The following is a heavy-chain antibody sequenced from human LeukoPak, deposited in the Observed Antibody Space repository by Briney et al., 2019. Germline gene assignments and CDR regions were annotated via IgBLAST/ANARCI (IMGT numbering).Heavy chain of an antibody. CDR2: ISYDGSNK. CDR3: AKDLGGIAVAGTLDY. CDR1: GFTFSSYG. D-gene: IGHD6-19*01. Sequence: GGSLRLSCASSGFTFSSYGMHWVRRAPGKGLEWVAVISYDGSNKYYADSVKGRFTISRDNSKNTLYLQMNSLRAEDTAVYYCAKDLGGIAVAGTLDYWGQGTLVTVSS. V-gene: IGHV3-30*18. J-gene: IGHJ4*02.